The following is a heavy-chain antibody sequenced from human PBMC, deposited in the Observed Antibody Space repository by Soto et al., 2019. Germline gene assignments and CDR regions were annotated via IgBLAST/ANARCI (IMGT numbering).Heavy chain of an antibody. Sequence: SETLSLTCAVYGGSFSGYYWSWIRQPPGKGLEWIGEINHSGSTNYNPSLKSRVTISVDTSKNQFSLKLSSVTAADTAVYYCARGRVVVIRHYYYYMDVWGKGTTVTVSS. J-gene: IGHJ6*03. V-gene: IGHV4-34*01. CDR2: INHSGST. CDR3: ARGRVVVIRHYYYYMDV. D-gene: IGHD3-22*01. CDR1: GGSFSGYY.